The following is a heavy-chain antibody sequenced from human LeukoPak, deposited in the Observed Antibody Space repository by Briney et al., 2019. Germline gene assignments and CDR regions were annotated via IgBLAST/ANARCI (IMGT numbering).Heavy chain of an antibody. V-gene: IGHV4-61*02. D-gene: IGHD6-6*01. Sequence: PSETLSLTCTVSGGSISSGSYYWSWIRQPAGKGLEWIGRIYTSGSTNYNPSLKSRVTISVDTSKNQFSLKLSSVTAADTAVYYCARFQARTLDYWGQGTLVTVSS. CDR1: GGSISSGSYY. CDR2: IYTSGST. CDR3: ARFQARTLDY. J-gene: IGHJ4*02.